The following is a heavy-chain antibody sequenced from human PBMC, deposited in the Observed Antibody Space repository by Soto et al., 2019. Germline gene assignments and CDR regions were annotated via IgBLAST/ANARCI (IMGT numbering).Heavy chain of an antibody. CDR1: GFILSGYD. D-gene: IGHD3-22*01. CDR2: IGTAGDP. Sequence: EEQLVESGGGLVQPGGSLRLSCVASGFILSGYDMHWVRQATGEGLEWVPAIGTAGDPYYSGSVKGRFTISRGNAENSVYLQMNSLRAGDTAVYYCARAGYDSSGYYFYAMDVWGPGTTVTVSS. V-gene: IGHV3-13*05. J-gene: IGHJ6*02. CDR3: ARAGYDSSGYYFYAMDV.